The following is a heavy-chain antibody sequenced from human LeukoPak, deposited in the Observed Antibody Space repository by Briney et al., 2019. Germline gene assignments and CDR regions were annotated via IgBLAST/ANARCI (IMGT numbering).Heavy chain of an antibody. J-gene: IGHJ3*01. CDR1: GGSLSSSSYY. CDR2: ISFTGTT. D-gene: IGHD5-18*01. Sequence: SETLSLTCTVSGGSLSSSSYYWGWIRQPRGKGLECFGTISFTGTTYYNPSLKSRVTISLDTSKSQFSLRLSSVTAADTAVYYCAREQQLWSNYDAFDLWGQGTMVTVSS. CDR3: AREQQLWSNYDAFDL. V-gene: IGHV4-39*07.